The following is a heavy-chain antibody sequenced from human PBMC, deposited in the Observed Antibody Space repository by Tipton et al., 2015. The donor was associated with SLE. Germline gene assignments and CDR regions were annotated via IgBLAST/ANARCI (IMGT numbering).Heavy chain of an antibody. CDR3: MRDRTRWGDY. CDR2: IYYDGSNK. V-gene: IGHV3-33*01. Sequence: SLRLSCAASGFTFTSSGMHWVRQAPGKGLEWVAVIYYDGSNKYYVDSVKGRFTVSRDNSKNTLYLQMNSLRVEDTAVYYCMRDRTRWGDYWGQGTLVTVPS. J-gene: IGHJ4*02. CDR1: GFTFTSSG. D-gene: IGHD3-16*01.